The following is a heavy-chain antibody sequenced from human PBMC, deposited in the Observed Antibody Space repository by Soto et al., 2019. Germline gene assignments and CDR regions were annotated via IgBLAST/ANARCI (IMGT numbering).Heavy chain of an antibody. D-gene: IGHD3-9*01. V-gene: IGHV4-31*02. CDR2: IYYSGST. J-gene: IGHJ4*02. Sequence: SETLSLTCTVSGGSISSGGYYWSWIRQHPGKGLEWIGYIYYSGSTYYNPSLKSRVTISVDTSKNQFSLKLMSLSAADTAVYYCGRLEGLATISYYFDYWGQGALGTVSS. CDR3: GRLEGLATISYYFDY. CDR1: GGSISSGGYY.